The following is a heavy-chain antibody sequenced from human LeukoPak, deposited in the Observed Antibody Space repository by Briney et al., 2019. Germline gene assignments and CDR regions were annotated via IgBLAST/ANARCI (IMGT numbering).Heavy chain of an antibody. V-gene: IGHV4-34*01. Sequence: GSLRLSCAASGFTFSSYAMSWVRQPPGKGLEWIGEINHSGSTNYNPSLKSRVTISVDTSKNQFSLKLSSVTAADTAVYYCARARRGHTMVRGVMEARHFDYWGQGTLVTVPS. J-gene: IGHJ4*02. D-gene: IGHD3-10*01. CDR3: ARARRGHTMVRGVMEARHFDY. CDR1: GFTFSSYA. CDR2: INHSGST.